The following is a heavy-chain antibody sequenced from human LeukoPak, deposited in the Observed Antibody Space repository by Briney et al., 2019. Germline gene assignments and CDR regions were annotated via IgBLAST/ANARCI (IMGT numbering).Heavy chain of an antibody. Sequence: GASVKVSCKASGYTFTGYYMHWVRQAPGQGLEWMGWINPNSGGTNYAQKFQGRVTMTRDTSISTAYMELSRLRSDDTAVFYCARGHYYGSGSYHPVDYWGQGTLVTVSS. CDR3: ARGHYYGSGSYHPVDY. CDR1: GYTFTGYY. CDR2: INPNSGGT. D-gene: IGHD3-10*01. V-gene: IGHV1-2*02. J-gene: IGHJ4*02.